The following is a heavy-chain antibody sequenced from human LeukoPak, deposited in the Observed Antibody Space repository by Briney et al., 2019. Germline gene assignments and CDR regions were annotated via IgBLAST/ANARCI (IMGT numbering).Heavy chain of an antibody. J-gene: IGHJ4*02. CDR2: IYYSGST. D-gene: IGHD2-2*01. Sequence: SETLSLTCAVYGVSFSGYYWSWIRQPPGKGLEWIGNIYYSGSTYYNPSLKSRVTISVDTSKNHFSLKLSSVTAADTALYYCARLGYCSSASCGPLDYWGQGTLVTVSS. CDR1: GVSFSGYY. CDR3: ARLGYCSSASCGPLDY. V-gene: IGHV4-34*01.